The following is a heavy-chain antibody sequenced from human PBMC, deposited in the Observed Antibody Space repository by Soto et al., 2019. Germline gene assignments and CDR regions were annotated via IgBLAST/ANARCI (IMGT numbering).Heavy chain of an antibody. CDR1: GGTFSSYA. J-gene: IGHJ6*02. CDR2: IIPLFGTA. CDR3: ARGAVLWFGDPNYYYGMDV. D-gene: IGHD3-10*01. Sequence: QVQLVQSGAAVKKPGSSVKVSCKASGGTFSSYAISWVRQAPGQGLEWMGGIIPLFGTANYAQKFQGRVTITADESTSTAYMELSSLRSEDTAVDYCARGAVLWFGDPNYYYGMDVWGQGTTVTVSS. V-gene: IGHV1-69*01.